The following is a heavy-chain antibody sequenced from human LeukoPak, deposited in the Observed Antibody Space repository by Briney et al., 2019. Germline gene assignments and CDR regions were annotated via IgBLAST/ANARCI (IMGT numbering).Heavy chain of an antibody. D-gene: IGHD3-10*02. CDR3: AELGITMIGGV. Sequence: GGSLILSCAASGFTFSSYEMNWVRQAPGKGLEWVSYISSSGSTIYYADSVKGRFTISRDNAKNSLYLQMNSLRAEDTAVYYCAELGITMIGGVWGKGTTVTISP. J-gene: IGHJ6*04. CDR1: GFTFSSYE. V-gene: IGHV3-48*03. CDR2: ISSSGSTI.